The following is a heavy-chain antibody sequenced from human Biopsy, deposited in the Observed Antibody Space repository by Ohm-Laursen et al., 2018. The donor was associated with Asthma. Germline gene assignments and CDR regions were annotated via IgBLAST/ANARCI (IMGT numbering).Heavy chain of an antibody. D-gene: IGHD3-3*02. CDR2: ISWNSGTI. CDR3: ARPSPNRDILYYYYHMDV. V-gene: IGHV3-9*01. J-gene: IGHJ6*02. Sequence: SLRLSCAASGFSFDDYAMFWVRQAPGKGLEWVSGISWNSGTIGYADSVKGRFTISRDNAKNSLYLQMNSLGPEDTAIYYCARPSPNRDILYYYYHMDVWGQGTTVIVSS. CDR1: GFSFDDYA.